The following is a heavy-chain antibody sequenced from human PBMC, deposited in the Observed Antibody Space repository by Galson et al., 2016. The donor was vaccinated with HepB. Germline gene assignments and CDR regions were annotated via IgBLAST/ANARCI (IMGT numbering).Heavy chain of an antibody. CDR3: AKDRDKYDSSGYYRYFDY. Sequence: SLRLSCAVSGFTFSCYAMSWVRQAPGKGLEWVSVISGSGHSTYYADSVKGRFTISRDNSKNTLYLQMNSLRADDTAVYYCAKDRDKYDSSGYYRYFDYWGQGTLVTVSS. D-gene: IGHD3-22*01. CDR2: ISGSGHST. V-gene: IGHV3-23*01. CDR1: GFTFSCYA. J-gene: IGHJ4*02.